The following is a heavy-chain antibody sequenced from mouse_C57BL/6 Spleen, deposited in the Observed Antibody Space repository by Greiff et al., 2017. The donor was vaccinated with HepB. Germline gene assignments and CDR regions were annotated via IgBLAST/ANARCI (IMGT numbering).Heavy chain of an antibody. CDR2: IYPGSGST. D-gene: IGHD2-5*01. CDR3: ARSGAYYSNLLDY. Sequence: PGAELVKPGASVKMSCKASGYTFTSYWITWVKQRPGQGLEWIGDIYPGSGSTNYNEKFKSKATLTVDTSSSTAYMQLSSLTSEDSAVYYCARSGAYYSNLLDYWGQGTSVTVSS. CDR1: GYTFTSYW. V-gene: IGHV1-55*01. J-gene: IGHJ4*01.